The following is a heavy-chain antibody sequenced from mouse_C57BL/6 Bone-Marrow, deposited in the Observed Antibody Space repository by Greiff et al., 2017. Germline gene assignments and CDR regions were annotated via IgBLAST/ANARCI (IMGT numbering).Heavy chain of an antibody. V-gene: IGHV1-81*01. CDR1: GYTFTSYG. CDR3: AREGLYYGSSHLFDY. J-gene: IGHJ2*01. Sequence: VQLQQSGAELARPGASVKLSCKASGYTFTSYGISWVKQRTGQGLEWIGEIYPRSGNTYYNEKFKGKATLTADKSSSTAYMELRSLTSEDSAVYFCAREGLYYGSSHLFDYWGQGTTLTVSS. CDR2: IYPRSGNT. D-gene: IGHD1-1*01.